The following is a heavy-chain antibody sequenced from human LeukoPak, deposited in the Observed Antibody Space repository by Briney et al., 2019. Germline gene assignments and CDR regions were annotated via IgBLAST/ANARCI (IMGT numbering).Heavy chain of an antibody. CDR2: IYYSGST. J-gene: IGHJ4*02. CDR3: ARTRGYSGYAETYYFDY. V-gene: IGHV4-59*01. Sequence: SETLSLTCTVSGGSISSYYWSWIRQPPGKGLEWIGYIYYSGSTNYNPSLKSRVTISVDTSKNQFSLKLSSVTAADTAVYYCARTRGYSGYAETYYFDYWGQGTLVTASS. D-gene: IGHD5-12*01. CDR1: GGSISSYY.